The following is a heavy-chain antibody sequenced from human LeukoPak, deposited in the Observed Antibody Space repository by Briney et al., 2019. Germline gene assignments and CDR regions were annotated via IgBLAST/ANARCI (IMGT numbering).Heavy chain of an antibody. J-gene: IGHJ5*01. D-gene: IGHD3-10*01. Sequence: PGGSLRLSCAASGFTFSSYAMHWVRQAPGKGLEWVTFIQYDGSTKYYADSVRGRFTISRDNYRNTLYLQMNSLRAEDTAVYYCAKSAMIRGVIGGNWFDSWGQGTLVTVSS. V-gene: IGHV3-30*02. CDR1: GFTFSSYA. CDR2: IQYDGSTK. CDR3: AKSAMIRGVIGGNWFDS.